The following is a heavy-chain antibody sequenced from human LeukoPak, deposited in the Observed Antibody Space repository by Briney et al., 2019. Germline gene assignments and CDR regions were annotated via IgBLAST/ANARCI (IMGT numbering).Heavy chain of an antibody. CDR3: AKEEQWLGY. CDR1: GFTFSSYG. D-gene: IGHD6-19*01. CDR2: ISYDGSNK. Sequence: PGRSLRLSCAASGFTFSSYGMHWVRQAPGKGLEWVAVISYDGSNKYYADSVKGRFTISRDNSKNTLYLQMNSLRAEDTAVYYCAKEEQWLGYWGQGTLVTVSS. J-gene: IGHJ4*02. V-gene: IGHV3-30*18.